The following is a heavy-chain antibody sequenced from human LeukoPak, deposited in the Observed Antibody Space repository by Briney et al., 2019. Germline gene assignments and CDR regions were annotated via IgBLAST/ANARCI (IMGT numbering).Heavy chain of an antibody. J-gene: IGHJ6*03. V-gene: IGHV4-39*01. D-gene: IGHD5-18*01. CDR2: IYYSGST. Sequence: SETLSLTCTVSGGSISSSSYYWGWIRQPPGKGLEWIGSIYYSGSTYYNPSLKSRVTISVDTSENQFSLKLSSVTAADTAVYYCARVARGGSYSYGYIDYYYYYYMDVWGKGTTVTVSS. CDR3: ARVARGGSYSYGYIDYYYYYYMDV. CDR1: GGSISSSSYY.